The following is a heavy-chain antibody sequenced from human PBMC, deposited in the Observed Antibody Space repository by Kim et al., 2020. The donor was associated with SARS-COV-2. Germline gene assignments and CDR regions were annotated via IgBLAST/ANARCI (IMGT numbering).Heavy chain of an antibody. CDR3: AKDLPPYYYDSSYFDY. CDR1: GFTFSSYA. J-gene: IGHJ4*02. Sequence: GGSLRLSCAASGFTFSSYAMSWVRQAPGKGLEWVSAISGSGGSTYYADSVKGRFTISRDNSKNTLYLQMNSLRAEDTAVYYCAKDLPPYYYDSSYFDYWGQGTLVTVSS. D-gene: IGHD3-22*01. V-gene: IGHV3-23*01. CDR2: ISGSGGST.